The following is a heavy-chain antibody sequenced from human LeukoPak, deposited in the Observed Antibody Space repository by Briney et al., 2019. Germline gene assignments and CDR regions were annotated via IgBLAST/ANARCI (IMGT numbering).Heavy chain of an antibody. CDR2: INHSGST. Sequence: SETLSLTCAVYGGSFSGYYWSWIRQPPGKGMEWIGEINHSGSTNYNPSLKSRVTISVDTSKNQFSLKLSSVTAADTAVYYCARGPQGHSSSLVIDYWGQGTLVTVSS. CDR1: GGSFSGYY. J-gene: IGHJ4*02. D-gene: IGHD6-6*01. CDR3: ARGPQGHSSSLVIDY. V-gene: IGHV4-34*01.